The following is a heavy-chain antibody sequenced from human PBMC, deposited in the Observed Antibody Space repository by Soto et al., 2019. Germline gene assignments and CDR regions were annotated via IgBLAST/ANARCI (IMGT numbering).Heavy chain of an antibody. D-gene: IGHD6-19*01. Sequence: QVQLQESGPGLVKPSETLSLTCTVSGGSISSYYWSWIRQPPGKGLEWIGYIYYSGSTNYNPSLKTRLTKPVDTSKNPFSLKLGSVTAADTAVYYCARGIAVAGSYYGMDVWGQGTTVTVSS. CDR2: IYYSGST. V-gene: IGHV4-59*01. CDR1: GGSISSYY. CDR3: ARGIAVAGSYYGMDV. J-gene: IGHJ6*02.